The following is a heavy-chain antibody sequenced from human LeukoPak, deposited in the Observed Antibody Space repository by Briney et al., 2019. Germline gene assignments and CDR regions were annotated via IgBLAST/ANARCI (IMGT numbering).Heavy chain of an antibody. D-gene: IGHD3-16*01. J-gene: IGHJ3*02. CDR2: IYTSGST. CDR3: ARFWQGGQAFDI. Sequence: SETLSLTCTVSGGSISSGNYYWNWIRQPAGKGLEWIGRIYTSGSTNYNPSLKSRVTISVDTSKNHFSLKLSSVTAADTAVYYCARFWQGGQAFDIWGQGTMVTVSS. V-gene: IGHV4-61*02. CDR1: GGSISSGNYY.